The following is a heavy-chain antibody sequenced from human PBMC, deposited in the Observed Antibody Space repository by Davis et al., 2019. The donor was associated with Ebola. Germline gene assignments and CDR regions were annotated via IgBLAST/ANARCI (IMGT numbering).Heavy chain of an antibody. Sequence: PGGSLRLSCAASGFTFSSYAMSWVRQAPGKGLEWVSAISGSGGSTYYADSVKGRFTISRDNSKNTLYLQMNSLRAEDTAVYYCAKESGRYSGYDVAYWYLDLWGRGTLVTVSS. CDR2: ISGSGGST. CDR3: AKESGRYSGYDVAYWYLDL. D-gene: IGHD5-12*01. J-gene: IGHJ2*01. V-gene: IGHV3-23*01. CDR1: GFTFSSYA.